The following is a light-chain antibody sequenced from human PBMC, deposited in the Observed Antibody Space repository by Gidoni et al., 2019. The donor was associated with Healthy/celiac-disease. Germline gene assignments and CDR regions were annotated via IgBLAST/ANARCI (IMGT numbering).Light chain of an antibody. CDR2: GKN. CDR1: SLRSYD. V-gene: IGLV3-19*01. CDR3: NSRDSSGNHLV. J-gene: IGLJ2*01. Sequence: SSELTQDSAVSVALGQTVRITCQGDSLRSYDATWYQQKPGQAPVFVIYGKNNRPSGIPDRFSGSSSGNTASLTITGAQAEDEADYYCNSRDSSGNHLVFGGGTKLTVL.